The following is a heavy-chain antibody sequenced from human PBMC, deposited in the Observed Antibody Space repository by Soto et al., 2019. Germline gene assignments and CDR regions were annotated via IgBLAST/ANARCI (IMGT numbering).Heavy chain of an antibody. V-gene: IGHV4-31*03. J-gene: IGHJ5*02. D-gene: IGHD2-2*01. CDR2: IYYSGSA. Sequence: SETLSLTCPVSGGSISSGANYWSWVRQGPGKGLEWIGNIYYSGSAYYNPSLKSRLTMSVDTSKNSFSLKLTSVTAADTAVYYCARVLCSSTTCDFPDWFEPWGQGTLVNVSS. CDR3: ARVLCSSTTCDFPDWFEP. CDR1: GGSISSGANY.